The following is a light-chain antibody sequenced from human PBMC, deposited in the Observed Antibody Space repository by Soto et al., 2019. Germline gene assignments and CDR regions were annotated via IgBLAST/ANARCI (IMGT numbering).Light chain of an antibody. CDR1: QSISSW. J-gene: IGKJ1*01. CDR2: KAS. Sequence: DIQMTQSPSTLSASVGDRVTINCRASQSISSWLAWYQQKPGKAPKLLISKASSLESGVPSRFSGSGSGTEFTLTISSLQPDDFATYYCQQYNSYSRTFGQGTKVEIK. V-gene: IGKV1-5*03. CDR3: QQYNSYSRT.